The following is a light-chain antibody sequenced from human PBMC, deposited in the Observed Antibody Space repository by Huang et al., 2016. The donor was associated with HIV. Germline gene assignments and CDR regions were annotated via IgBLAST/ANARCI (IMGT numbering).Light chain of an antibody. CDR3: QQYYRTPPCT. V-gene: IGKV1-NL1*01. CDR2: AAA. Sequence: DIQMTQSPSSLSASVGDRVTITCRASQGISNSLAWYQQKPGKAPKLLLYAAATVESGVPSRFSGSGSGTDYTLTISSLQPEDFATYYCQQYYRTPPCTFGQGTKLEIK. CDR1: QGISNS. J-gene: IGKJ2*02.